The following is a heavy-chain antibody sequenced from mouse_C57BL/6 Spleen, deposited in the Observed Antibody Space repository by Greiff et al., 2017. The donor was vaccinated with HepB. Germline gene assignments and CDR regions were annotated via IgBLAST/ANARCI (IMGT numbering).Heavy chain of an antibody. CDR3: ARLGSSYAMDY. V-gene: IGHV1-64*01. CDR1: GYTFTSYW. D-gene: IGHD1-1*01. Sequence: QVQLKQPGAELVKPGASVKLSCKASGYTFTSYWMHWVKQRPGQGLEWIGMIHPNSGSTNYNEKFKSKATLTVDKSSSTAYMQLSSLTSEDSAVYYCARLGSSYAMDYWGQGTSVTVSS. J-gene: IGHJ4*01. CDR2: IHPNSGST.